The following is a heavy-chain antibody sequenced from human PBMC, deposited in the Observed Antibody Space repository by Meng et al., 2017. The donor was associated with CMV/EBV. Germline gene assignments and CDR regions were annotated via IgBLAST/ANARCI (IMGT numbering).Heavy chain of an antibody. CDR1: FSSYA. V-gene: IGHV1-69*01. CDR2: IIPIFGTA. CDR3: ARGPKDYYYDSSGYSNWFDP. Sequence: FSSYAVSWVRQAPGQRLEWMGGIIPIFGTANYAQKFQGRVTIAADESTSTAYMELSSLRSEDTAVYYRARGPKDYYYDSSGYSNWFDPWGQGTLVTVSS. D-gene: IGHD3-22*01. J-gene: IGHJ5*02.